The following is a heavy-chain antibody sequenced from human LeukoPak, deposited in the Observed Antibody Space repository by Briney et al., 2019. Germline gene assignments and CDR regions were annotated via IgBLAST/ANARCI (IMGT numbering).Heavy chain of an antibody. Sequence: GGSLRLSCAASGFTFSSYEMNWVRQAPGKGLEWVSYISSSGTSMYYADSVKGRFTISRDNAKNSLCLQMNSLRADDTAVYYCARVLGIVGGWGQGTLVTVSS. V-gene: IGHV3-48*03. CDR3: ARVLGIVGG. CDR2: ISSSGTSM. J-gene: IGHJ4*02. CDR1: GFTFSSYE. D-gene: IGHD1-26*01.